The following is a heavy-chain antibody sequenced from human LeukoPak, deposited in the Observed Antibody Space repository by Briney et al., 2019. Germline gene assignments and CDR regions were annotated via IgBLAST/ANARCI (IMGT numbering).Heavy chain of an antibody. CDR1: GFTFSSYA. CDR3: SSESRY. J-gene: IGHJ4*02. D-gene: IGHD3-22*01. V-gene: IGHV3-23*01. Sequence: PGGSLRLSCAASGFTFSSYAMSWVRQAPGKGLEWVSVISGSGGSAYYIDSVQGRFTISRDGSTDTLYLQMNSLRDEDTAMYYCSSESRYWGQGTLVIVSS. CDR2: ISGSGGSA.